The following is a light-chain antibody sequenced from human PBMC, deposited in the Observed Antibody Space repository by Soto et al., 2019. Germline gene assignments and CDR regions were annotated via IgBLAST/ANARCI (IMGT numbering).Light chain of an antibody. CDR1: QSVSSC. J-gene: IGKJ4*01. V-gene: IGKV3-15*01. CDR3: QQYNNWYWLS. CDR2: GAS. Sequence: EILLTQSPATLSLSPGDTATLSCGASQSVSSCIGWYQQKPGQAPRLLIYGASTRANGIPDRFSGSGSGRALTPTISSLRSEDFAVYYCQQYNNWYWLSFGGGTKVDIK.